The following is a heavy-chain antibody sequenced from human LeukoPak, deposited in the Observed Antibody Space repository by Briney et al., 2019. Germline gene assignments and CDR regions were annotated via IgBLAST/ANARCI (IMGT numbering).Heavy chain of an antibody. J-gene: IGHJ3*02. D-gene: IGHD5-24*01. CDR3: ARRLVENAFDI. CDR1: GGSISSYY. V-gene: IGHV4-59*08. CDR2: LYYSGST. Sequence: SETLSLTCTVSGGSISSYYWSWIRQPPAKGLEWIGYLYYSGSTNYNPSLKSRVTISVDTSKNQFSLKLSSVTAADTAVYYCARRLVENAFDIWGQGTMVTVSS.